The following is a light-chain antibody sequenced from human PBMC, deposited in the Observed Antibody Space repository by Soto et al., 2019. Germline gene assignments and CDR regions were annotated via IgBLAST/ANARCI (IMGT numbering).Light chain of an antibody. V-gene: IGKV1-5*01. CDR3: QQYNSYPWT. Sequence: DIQMTQSPSTLSAXVGXXXXIXXXASQSISSWLAWYQQKPGKAPQLLIYDASSLDSGVPSRFSGSGSGTEFTLTISSLQPDDFATYYCQQYNSYPWTFGQGTIV. J-gene: IGKJ1*01. CDR2: DAS. CDR1: QSISSW.